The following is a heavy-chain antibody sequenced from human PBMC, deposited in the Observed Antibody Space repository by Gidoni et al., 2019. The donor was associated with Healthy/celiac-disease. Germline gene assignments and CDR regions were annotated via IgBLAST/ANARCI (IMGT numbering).Heavy chain of an antibody. CDR2: ISYDGSNK. V-gene: IGHV3-30-3*01. J-gene: IGHJ3*02. CDR1: GFTFSSHA. CDR3: ARELSNYYDSSGYMGPDAFDI. Sequence: QVQLVESGGGVVQPGRSLRLSCAASGFTFSSHAMHWVRQAPGKGLEWVAVISYDGSNKYYADSVKGRFTISRDNSKNTLYLQMNSLRAEDTAVYYCARELSNYYDSSGYMGPDAFDIWGQGTMVTVSS. D-gene: IGHD3-22*01.